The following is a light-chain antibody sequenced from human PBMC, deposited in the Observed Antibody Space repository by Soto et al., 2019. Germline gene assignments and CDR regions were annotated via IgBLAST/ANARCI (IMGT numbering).Light chain of an antibody. Sequence: RAILSCRASQSVDISLAWYQQKPGQAPRLLIYGASTRATDMPGTFSGRGSGTEFTLTITSLRPEDFGVYYCQQYRSWPRTFGQGTKVDIK. CDR3: QQYRSWPRT. CDR1: QSVDIS. V-gene: IGKV3-15*01. CDR2: GAS. J-gene: IGKJ1*01.